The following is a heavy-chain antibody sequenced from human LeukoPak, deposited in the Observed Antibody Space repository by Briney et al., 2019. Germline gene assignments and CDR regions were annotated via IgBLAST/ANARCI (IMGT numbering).Heavy chain of an antibody. CDR2: INHSGST. CDR1: GGSFSGYY. CDR3: ARGSGDIVVVVAPWWFDP. D-gene: IGHD2-15*01. Sequence: SETLSLTCAVYGGSFSGYYWSWIRQPPGKGLEWIGEINHSGSTNYNPSLKSRVTISVDTSKNQFSLKLSSVTAADTAVYYCARGSGDIVVVVAPWWFDPWGQGTLVPVSS. V-gene: IGHV4-34*01. J-gene: IGHJ5*02.